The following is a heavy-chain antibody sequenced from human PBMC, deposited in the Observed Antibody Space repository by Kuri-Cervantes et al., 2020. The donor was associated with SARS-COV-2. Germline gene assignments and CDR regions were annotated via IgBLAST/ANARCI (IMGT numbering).Heavy chain of an antibody. Sequence: SETLSLTCTVSGGSISSGDYYWSWIRQPPGKGLEWIGYIYYSGSTYYNPSLKSRVTISVDTSKNQFSLKLSSVTAADTAVYYCARGGGSYPYYFDYWGQGTLVTDSS. V-gene: IGHV4-30-4*08. CDR3: ARGGGSYPYYFDY. D-gene: IGHD1-26*01. J-gene: IGHJ4*02. CDR2: IYYSGST. CDR1: GGSISSGDYY.